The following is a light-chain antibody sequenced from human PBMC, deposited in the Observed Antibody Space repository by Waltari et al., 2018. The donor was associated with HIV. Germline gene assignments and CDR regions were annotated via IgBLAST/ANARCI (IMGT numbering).Light chain of an antibody. V-gene: IGLV1-51*01. Sequence: QSVLTQPPSVSAAPGQKVTISCSGSSSNIGNNYVSWYQQFPGTAPKLLLYDNNQRPSGIPDRFPGSKSGTSATLVITGLQTGDEANYYCEAWDSGPRAVVFGGGTKLAVL. CDR3: EAWDSGPRAVV. CDR2: DNN. J-gene: IGLJ3*02. CDR1: SSNIGNNY.